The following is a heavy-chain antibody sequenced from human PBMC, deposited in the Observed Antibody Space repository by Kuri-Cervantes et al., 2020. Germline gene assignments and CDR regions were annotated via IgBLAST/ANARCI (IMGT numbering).Heavy chain of an antibody. V-gene: IGHV3-30-3*01. J-gene: IGHJ6*03. CDR3: ARDRYSYGHGYMDV. D-gene: IGHD5-18*01. CDR2: ISYDGSNK. Sequence: GESLKISCAASGFTFSSYAMHWVRQAPGKGLEWVAVISYDGSNKYYADSVKGRFTISRDNSKNTLYLQMNSLRAEDTAVYYCARDRYSYGHGYMDVWGKGTTVTVSS. CDR1: GFTFSSYA.